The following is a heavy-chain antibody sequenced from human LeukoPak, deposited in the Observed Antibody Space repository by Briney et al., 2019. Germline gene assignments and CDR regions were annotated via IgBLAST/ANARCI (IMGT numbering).Heavy chain of an antibody. CDR1: GGSISSYY. CDR3: ARGVYYYDSGGYYAYYYYYYMDV. V-gene: IGHV4-59*01. CDR2: IYYSGST. J-gene: IGHJ6*03. D-gene: IGHD3-22*01. Sequence: SETLSLTCTVSGGSISSYYWSWIRQPPGKGLEWIGYIYYSGSTNYNPSLKSRVTISVDTSKNQFSLKLSSVTAADTAVYYCARGVYYYDSGGYYAYYYYYYMDVWGKGTTVTVSS.